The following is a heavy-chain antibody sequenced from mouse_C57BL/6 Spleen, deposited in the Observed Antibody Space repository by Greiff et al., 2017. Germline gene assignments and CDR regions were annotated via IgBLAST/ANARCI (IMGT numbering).Heavy chain of an antibody. CDR2: IDPENGDT. J-gene: IGHJ3*01. V-gene: IGHV14-4*01. D-gene: IGHD1-1*01. CDR3: TTLGYYYGSSYPFAY. Sequence: VQLQQSGAELVRPGASVKLSCTASGFNIKDDYMHWVKQRPEQGLEWIGWIDPENGDTEYASKFQGKATITADTSSNTAYLPLSSLTSEDTAVYYCTTLGYYYGSSYPFAYWGQGTLVTVSA. CDR1: GFNIKDDY.